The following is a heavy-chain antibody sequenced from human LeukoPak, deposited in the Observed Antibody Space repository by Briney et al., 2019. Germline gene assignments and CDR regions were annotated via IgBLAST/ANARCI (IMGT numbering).Heavy chain of an antibody. CDR2: IYSGGST. Sequence: PGGSLRLSCAASGFTVSSNYTSWVRQAPGKGLEWVSVIYSGGSTYYADSVKGRFTISRDNSKNTLYLQMNSLRAEDTAVYYCARFCSSTSCYTGDYWGQGTLVTVSS. CDR3: ARFCSSTSCYTGDY. D-gene: IGHD2-2*02. CDR1: GFTVSSNY. V-gene: IGHV3-66*01. J-gene: IGHJ4*02.